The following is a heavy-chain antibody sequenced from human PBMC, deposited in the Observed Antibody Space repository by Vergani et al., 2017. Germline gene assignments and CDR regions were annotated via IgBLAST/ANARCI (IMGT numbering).Heavy chain of an antibody. D-gene: IGHD2-2*01. CDR2: ISYDGSNK. V-gene: IGHV3-30*01. Sequence: QVQLVESGGGVVQPGRSLRLSCAASGFTFSSYAMHWVRQAPGKGLEWVAVISYDGSNKYYADSVKGRFTISRDNSKNTLYLQMNSLRAEDTAVYYCARPPSSSCWNWFDPWGQGTLVTVSS. CDR3: ARPPSSSCWNWFDP. CDR1: GFTFSSYA. J-gene: IGHJ5*02.